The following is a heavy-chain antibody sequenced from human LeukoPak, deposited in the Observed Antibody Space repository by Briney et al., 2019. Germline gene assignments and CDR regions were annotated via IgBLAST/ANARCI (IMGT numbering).Heavy chain of an antibody. J-gene: IGHJ4*02. CDR1: GYTFTSYD. CDR2: MNPNSGNT. D-gene: IGHD1-26*01. Sequence: ASVKVSCKASGYTFTSYDINWVRQATGQGLEWMGWMNPNSGNTGYAQKFQGRVTTTRNTSISTAYMELSSLRSEDTAVYYCAVGGWELLRRSNYFDYWGQGTLVTVSS. V-gene: IGHV1-8*01. CDR3: AVGGWELLRRSNYFDY.